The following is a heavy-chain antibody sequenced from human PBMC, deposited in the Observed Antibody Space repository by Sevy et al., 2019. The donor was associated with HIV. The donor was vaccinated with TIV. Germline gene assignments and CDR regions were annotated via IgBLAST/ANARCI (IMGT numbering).Heavy chain of an antibody. CDR2: ISYDGSNK. CDR1: GFTFSNYA. J-gene: IGHJ4*02. CDR3: ARVDERRWLQLYYFDY. D-gene: IGHD5-12*01. Sequence: GGSLRLSCAASGFTFSNYAMHWVRQAPGKGLEWVAVISYDGSNKYYADSVKGRFTISRDNSKNTLYLQMNSLRAEDTAVYYCARVDERRWLQLYYFDYWGQGTLVTVSS. V-gene: IGHV3-30*04.